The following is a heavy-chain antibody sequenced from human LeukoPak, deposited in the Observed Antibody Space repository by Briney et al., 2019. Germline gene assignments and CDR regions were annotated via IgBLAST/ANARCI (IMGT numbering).Heavy chain of an antibody. CDR2: ITSSSGYI. Sequence: GGSLRLSCAASGFTFSNHNMNWVRQAPGKGLVWVSSITSSSGYIYYADSVKGRFTTSRDNVNNLLYLQMNSLRAEDTAVYYCARARYSEKGYYYHYMDVWGKGTTVTVSS. CDR3: ARARYSEKGYYYHYMDV. D-gene: IGHD3-16*01. J-gene: IGHJ6*03. V-gene: IGHV3-21*06. CDR1: GFTFSNHN.